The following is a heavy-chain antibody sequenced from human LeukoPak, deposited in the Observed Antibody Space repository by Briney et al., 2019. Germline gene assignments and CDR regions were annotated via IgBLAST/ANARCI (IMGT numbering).Heavy chain of an antibody. V-gene: IGHV3-48*01. CDR2: ISSSSSTI. Sequence: GGTLTLSCAASGFTFSSYSMNWVRQAPGKGLEWVSYISSSSSTIYYADSMKGRFTISRDNAKNSLYLQMNSLRAEDTAVYYCARDVGHYYYYYMDGWGKGTTVTVSS. J-gene: IGHJ6*03. CDR3: ARDVGHYYYYYMDG. CDR1: GFTFSSYS.